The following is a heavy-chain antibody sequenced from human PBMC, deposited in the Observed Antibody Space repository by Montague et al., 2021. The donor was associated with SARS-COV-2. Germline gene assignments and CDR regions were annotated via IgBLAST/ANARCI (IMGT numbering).Heavy chain of an antibody. J-gene: IGHJ3*01. CDR1: GGSFSDYY. V-gene: IGHV4-34*01. Sequence: SETLSLTCSVYGGSFSDYYWSWVRQPPGKGLEWIGEIMHNTGTSYNPSLKSRVAISVDTSKSQFSLRLTSVTAADPGVYYCARGQVTVFGDLIMLRAAGPLDFWGQGTQVTVSS. CDR3: ARGQVTVFGDLIMLRAAGPLDF. CDR2: IMHNTGT. D-gene: IGHD3-3*01.